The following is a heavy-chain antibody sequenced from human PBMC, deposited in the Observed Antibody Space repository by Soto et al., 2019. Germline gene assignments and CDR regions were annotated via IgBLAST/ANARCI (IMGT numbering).Heavy chain of an antibody. Sequence: GGSLRLSCAASGFTFSSYAMSWVRQAPGKGLEWVSAISGSGGSTYYADSVKGRFTISRDNSKNTLYLQMNSLRAEDTAVYYCAKGSAAAGSSRYNWFDPWGQGTLVTVSS. D-gene: IGHD6-13*01. CDR2: ISGSGGST. CDR1: GFTFSSYA. V-gene: IGHV3-23*01. CDR3: AKGSAAAGSSRYNWFDP. J-gene: IGHJ5*02.